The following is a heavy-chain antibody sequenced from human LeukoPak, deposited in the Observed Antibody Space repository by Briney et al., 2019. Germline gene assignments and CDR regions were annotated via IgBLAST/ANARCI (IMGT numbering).Heavy chain of an antibody. V-gene: IGHV3-23*01. J-gene: IGHJ3*01. D-gene: IGHD1-7*01. CDR2: IRGSGTRT. Sequence: PGGSLRLSCAASRFTFNNYAMSWVRQAPGKGLEWVSGIRGSGTRTFYADSVKGRFTISRGNSKNTLYLQMNNLRAEDTAVYSCAKDLRGPWNYEGLDAFDLWGQGTMVTVSS. CDR3: AKDLRGPWNYEGLDAFDL. CDR1: RFTFNNYA.